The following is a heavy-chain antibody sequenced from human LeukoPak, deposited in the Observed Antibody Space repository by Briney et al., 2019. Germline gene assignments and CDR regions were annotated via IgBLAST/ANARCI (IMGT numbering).Heavy chain of an antibody. CDR2: ISAYNGNT. J-gene: IGHJ3*02. CDR3: ARLGCSSGWYGTISDAFDI. V-gene: IGHV1-18*01. D-gene: IGHD6-19*01. CDR1: GYTFTSYG. Sequence: GASVKVSCKASGYTFTSYGISWVRQAPGQGLEWMGWISAYNGNTNYAQKLQGRVTMTTDTSTSTAYMEPRSLRSDDTAVYYCARLGCSSGWYGTISDAFDIWGQGTMVTVSS.